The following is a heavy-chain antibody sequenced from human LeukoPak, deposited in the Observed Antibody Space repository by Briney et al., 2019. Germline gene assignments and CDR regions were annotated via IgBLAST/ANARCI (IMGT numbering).Heavy chain of an antibody. D-gene: IGHD3-9*01. V-gene: IGHV4-34*01. CDR1: GGSFSGYY. J-gene: IGHJ4*02. CDR3: ASGRVLTR. Sequence: SETLSLTCAVYGGSFSGYYWSWIRQPPGKGLEWIGEINHSGSTNYNPSLKSRVTISVDTSKNQFSLKLSSVTAADTAVYYCASGRVLTRWGQGTLVTVSS. CDR2: INHSGST.